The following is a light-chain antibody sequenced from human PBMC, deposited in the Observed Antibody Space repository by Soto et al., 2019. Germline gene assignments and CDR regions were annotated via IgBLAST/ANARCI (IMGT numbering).Light chain of an antibody. CDR3: SSYTSSSTSGV. V-gene: IGLV2-14*01. CDR1: SSDVGGYNY. Sequence: QSALTQPASVSGSPGQSITISCTGTSSDVGGYNYVSWHQQHPGKAPKLMIYDVSNRPSGVSNRFSGSKSGNTASLTISGLQAEDEADYYCSSYTSSSTSGVFGTGTKLTVL. CDR2: DVS. J-gene: IGLJ1*01.